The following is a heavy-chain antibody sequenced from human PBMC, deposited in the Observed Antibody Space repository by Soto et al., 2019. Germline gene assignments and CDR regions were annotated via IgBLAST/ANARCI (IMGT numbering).Heavy chain of an antibody. CDR1: GGSISSSSYY. CDR2: IYYSGST. V-gene: IGHV4-39*01. Sequence: PSETLSLTCTVSGGSISSSSYYWGWIRQPPGKGLEWIGSIYYSGSTYYNPSLKSRVTISVDTSKNQFSLKLSSVTAADTAVYYCARPGVGEGLGELSMDYYYYGMDVWGQGTTVTVSS. CDR3: ARPGVGEGLGELSMDYYYYGMDV. D-gene: IGHD3-16*02. J-gene: IGHJ6*02.